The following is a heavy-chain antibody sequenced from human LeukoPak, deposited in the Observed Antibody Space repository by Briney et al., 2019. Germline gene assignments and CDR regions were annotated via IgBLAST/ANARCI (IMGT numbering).Heavy chain of an antibody. CDR3: AGGVLHGGGNWFDP. V-gene: IGHV1-2*06. J-gene: IGHJ5*02. CDR2: INPNSGGT. D-gene: IGHD3-16*01. Sequence: ASVKVSCKPSGYTFTGYYMHWLRQAPGQGVEWMGRINPNSGGTYYAQKFQGRVNMNRETTNSKSYMEMNSLISDDTAVYYCAGGVLHGGGNWFDPWGQGTLVTVSS. CDR1: GYTFTGYY.